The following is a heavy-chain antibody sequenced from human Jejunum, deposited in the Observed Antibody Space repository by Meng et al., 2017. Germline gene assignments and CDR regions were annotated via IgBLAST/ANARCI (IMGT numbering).Heavy chain of an antibody. CDR3: ARGGESSGLFASYY. CDR1: GFTFSSHW. CDR2: IKQDGSEK. V-gene: IGHV3-7*01. Sequence: GGSLRLSCEAAGFTFSSHWMNWVRQAAGKGREWVANIKQDGSEKHYGDSVKGRFTISRDNAKNSLYLQMNSLRAEDTAVYYCARGGESSGLFASYYWGQGTLVTVSS. D-gene: IGHD6-19*01. J-gene: IGHJ4*02.